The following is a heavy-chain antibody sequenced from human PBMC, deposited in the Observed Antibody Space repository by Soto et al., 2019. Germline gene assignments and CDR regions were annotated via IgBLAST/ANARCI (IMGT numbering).Heavy chain of an antibody. CDR3: ARHRARNWFDP. D-gene: IGHD6-6*01. Sequence: QLQLQESGPGLVKPSETLSLTCIVSGGSISSSSYYWVWIRQPPGKGLEWIGSIYYSGSTYYNPSLKSRVTISVDTSKNQFSLKLSSVTAADTAVFYCARHRARNWFDPWGQGTRVTVSS. CDR1: GGSISSSSYY. CDR2: IYYSGST. J-gene: IGHJ5*02. V-gene: IGHV4-39*01.